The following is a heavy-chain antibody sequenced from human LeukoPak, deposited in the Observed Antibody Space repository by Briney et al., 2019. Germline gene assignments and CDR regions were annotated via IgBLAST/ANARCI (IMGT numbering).Heavy chain of an antibody. V-gene: IGHV4-38-2*02. D-gene: IGHD3-9*01. Sequence: SETLSLTCTVSGYSISSGYYWGWIRQPPGKGLEWIGSIYHSGSTYYNPSLKSRVTISVDTSKNQFSLKLSSVTAADTAVYYCARHLGTYYDILTGYYDYWGQGTLVTVSS. CDR2: IYHSGST. CDR1: GYSISSGYY. CDR3: ARHLGTYYDILTGYYDY. J-gene: IGHJ4*02.